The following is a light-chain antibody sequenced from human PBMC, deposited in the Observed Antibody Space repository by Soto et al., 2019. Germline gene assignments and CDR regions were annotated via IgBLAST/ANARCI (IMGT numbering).Light chain of an antibody. J-gene: IGLJ2*01. CDR2: DVS. CDR3: ISYTSSSPYVV. Sequence: QSALTQPASVSGSPGQSITISCTGSSSDVGGYNYVSWYQQHPGKAPKLMIYDVSNRPSGVSNRFSGAKSGNTASLNISGRQAEDEADYYCISYTSSSPYVVFGGGTKLTVL. CDR1: SSDVGGYNY. V-gene: IGLV2-14*01.